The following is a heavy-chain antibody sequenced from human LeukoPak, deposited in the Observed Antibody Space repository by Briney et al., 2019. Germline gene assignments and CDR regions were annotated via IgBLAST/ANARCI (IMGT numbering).Heavy chain of an antibody. V-gene: IGHV3-23*01. J-gene: IGHJ4*02. Sequence: GGSLRLSCAASGFNFMRYAMSWVRQAPGKGLEWVSSVSTDGDTYYTDSVKGRFTISRDGSTNTLFLQMISLRAGDTALYYCARSRSGSVAGTSDYRGQGTLVTVSS. CDR2: VSTDGDT. CDR1: GFNFMRYA. CDR3: ARSRSGSVAGTSDY. D-gene: IGHD6-19*01.